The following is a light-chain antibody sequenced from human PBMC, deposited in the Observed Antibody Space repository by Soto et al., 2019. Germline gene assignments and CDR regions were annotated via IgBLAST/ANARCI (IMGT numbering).Light chain of an antibody. Sequence: EIVLTQSPATLSLSPGERATLSCRASQSVSSYLAWYQQKPGQAPRLLIYDASNRATGIPARFSGSGSGTDSTLTISTLEPEDFAVYYCQQRSNWPPVTFGPGTKVDIK. CDR3: QQRSNWPPVT. J-gene: IGKJ3*01. V-gene: IGKV3-11*01. CDR1: QSVSSY. CDR2: DAS.